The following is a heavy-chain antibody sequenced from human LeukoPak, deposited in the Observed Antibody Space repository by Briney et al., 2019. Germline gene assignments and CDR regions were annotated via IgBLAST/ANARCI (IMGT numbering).Heavy chain of an antibody. CDR3: ARAKVSSGWYEILDY. J-gene: IGHJ4*02. V-gene: IGHV3-20*04. Sequence: GVSLRLSCAASGFTFDDYGMSWVRQAPGKGLEWVSGINWNGGSTGYADSVKGRFTISRDNAKNSLYLQMNSLRAEDTALYYCARAKVSSGWYEILDYWGQGTLVTVSS. D-gene: IGHD6-19*01. CDR2: INWNGGST. CDR1: GFTFDDYG.